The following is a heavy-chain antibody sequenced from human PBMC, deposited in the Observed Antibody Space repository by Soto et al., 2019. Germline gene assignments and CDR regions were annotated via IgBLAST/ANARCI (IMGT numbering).Heavy chain of an antibody. D-gene: IGHD6-19*01. Sequence: GESLKISCKGSGYSFTSYWISWVRQMPGKVLEWMGRIDPSDSYTNYSPSFQGHVTISADKSISTAYLQWSSLKASDTAMYYCAGLRGHSSGWYYDAFDIWGEGXIVTV. J-gene: IGHJ3*02. CDR2: IDPSDSYT. V-gene: IGHV5-10-1*01. CDR3: AGLRGHSSGWYYDAFDI. CDR1: GYSFTSYW.